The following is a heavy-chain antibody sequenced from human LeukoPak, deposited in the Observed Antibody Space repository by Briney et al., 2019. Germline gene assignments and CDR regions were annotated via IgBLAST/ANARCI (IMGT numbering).Heavy chain of an antibody. CDR1: GFTFSDYY. J-gene: IGHJ2*01. CDR2: ISSGGSTI. V-gene: IGHV3-11*04. CDR3: ARARATRWYFDL. Sequence: SGGSLRLSCAASGFTFSDYYMSWIRQAPGKGLKWVSHISSGGSTIYDADYVKGRFTISRDNAKSSLYLQMDSLRAEDTAVYYCARARATRWYFDLWGRGTLVTVSS. D-gene: IGHD2-15*01.